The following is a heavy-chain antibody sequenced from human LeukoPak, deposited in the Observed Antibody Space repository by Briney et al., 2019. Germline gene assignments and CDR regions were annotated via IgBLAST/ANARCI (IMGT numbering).Heavy chain of an antibody. V-gene: IGHV4-34*01. J-gene: IGHJ6*02. CDR1: GFTFSSYN. D-gene: IGHD3-10*01. CDR3: ARGNPMVRGVIIPHYYYYGMDV. Sequence: GSLRLSCAASGFTFSSYNMNWVRQPPGKGLEWIGEINHSGSTNYNPSLKSRVTISVDTSKNQFSLKLSSVTAADTAVYYCARGNPMVRGVIIPHYYYYGMDVWGQGTTVTVSS. CDR2: INHSGST.